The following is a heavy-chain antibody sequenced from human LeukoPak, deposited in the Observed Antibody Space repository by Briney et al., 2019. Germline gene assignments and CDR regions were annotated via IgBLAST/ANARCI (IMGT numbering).Heavy chain of an antibody. D-gene: IGHD3-10*01. V-gene: IGHV1-18*01. J-gene: IGHJ4*02. CDR2: INTYSGNT. CDR1: GYTFTTYG. CDR3: ARDRENVLFDY. Sequence: ASVKVSCKASGYTFTTYGISWVRQAPGQGLEWVGWINTYSGNTNYAQKLQGRVTMTTDASTSTVYMELRSLRSDDTAVYYCARDRENVLFDYWGQGTLVTVSS.